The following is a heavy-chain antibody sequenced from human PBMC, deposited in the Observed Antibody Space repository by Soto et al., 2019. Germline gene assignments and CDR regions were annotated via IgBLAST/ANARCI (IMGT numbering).Heavy chain of an antibody. CDR3: ARLVPLLQPIDS. V-gene: IGHV5-51*01. Sequence: GESLKISCQTSGYTFTNYWIGWVRQMPGGGLEWLGLIFPRDFDVRYSPSFEGQLTISAHRSTATALLQWRSLEASDSALYFCARLVPLLQPIDSWGQGTPVTVSS. D-gene: IGHD4-4*01. CDR1: GYTFTNYW. CDR2: IFPRDFDV. J-gene: IGHJ5*01.